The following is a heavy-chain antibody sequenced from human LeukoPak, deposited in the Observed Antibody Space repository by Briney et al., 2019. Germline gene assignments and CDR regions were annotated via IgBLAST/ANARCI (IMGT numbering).Heavy chain of an antibody. J-gene: IGHJ4*02. Sequence: SETLSLTCTVSGGSLSSSSYYWGWIRQPPGRGREWVGSVYYSGSTYYNPSLKSRVPISVAPPKTQFSLKLSSVPAADTAVYYCARDLKWLVQEDWGQGTLVTVSS. CDR1: GGSLSSSSYY. CDR2: VYYSGST. CDR3: ARDLKWLVQED. V-gene: IGHV4-39*02. D-gene: IGHD6-19*01.